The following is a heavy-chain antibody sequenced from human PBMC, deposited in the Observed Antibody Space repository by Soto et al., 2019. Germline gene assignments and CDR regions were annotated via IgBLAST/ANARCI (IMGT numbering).Heavy chain of an antibody. J-gene: IGHJ5*02. D-gene: IGHD6-19*01. V-gene: IGHV1-3*01. CDR1: GYTFTSYA. CDR3: ARSLVAGTVVVGSRFDP. CDR2: IHAGNGNT. Sequence: GASVKVSCKASGYTFTSYAMHWVRQAPGQRLEWMGWIHAGNGNTKYSQKFQGRVNITRDTSASTAYMELSSLRSEDTAVYYCARSLVAGTVVVGSRFDPGGQGTRVTVSS.